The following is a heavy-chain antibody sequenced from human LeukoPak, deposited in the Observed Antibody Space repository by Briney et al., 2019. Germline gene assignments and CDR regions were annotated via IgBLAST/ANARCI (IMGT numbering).Heavy chain of an antibody. Sequence: GGSLRLSCAASGFTFSTYSMNWVRQAPGKGLEWVSSISPGRTYMFYADSAKGRFTISRDNARNSLYLQMNSLRAEDTAVYYCARAVVISNWFDPWGQGTLVTVSS. CDR3: ARAVVISNWFDP. D-gene: IGHD2-21*01. J-gene: IGHJ5*02. CDR2: ISPGRTYM. V-gene: IGHV3-21*01. CDR1: GFTFSTYS.